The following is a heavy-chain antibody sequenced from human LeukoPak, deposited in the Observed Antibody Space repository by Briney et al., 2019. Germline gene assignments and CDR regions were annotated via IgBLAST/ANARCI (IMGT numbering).Heavy chain of an antibody. Sequence: SSETLSLTCTVSGASIKTFSWSWIRQSPGKGLEWIAYLAYSGSTQYSPSLKSRVTISIDTSNNQFSLRLDSVTAADTAVYFCARHPVGPGGMDVWGHGTTVLVSS. D-gene: IGHD3-16*01. CDR1: GASIKTFS. CDR2: LAYSGST. CDR3: ARHPVGPGGMDV. V-gene: IGHV4-59*08. J-gene: IGHJ6*02.